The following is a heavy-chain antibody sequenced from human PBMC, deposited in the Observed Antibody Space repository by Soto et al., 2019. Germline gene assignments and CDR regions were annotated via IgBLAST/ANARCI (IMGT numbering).Heavy chain of an antibody. Sequence: GGSLRLSCAVSGFTFSNYDMHWVRQAPGKGLEWVAVISSDGNNEYYAESVTGRFTISRDNSTNMLFLQMNSLRPDDTAVYYCTNSYGDYSHCLDYWGQGTLVTVSS. D-gene: IGHD4-17*01. CDR1: GFTFSNYD. J-gene: IGHJ4*02. CDR3: TNSYGDYSHCLDY. V-gene: IGHV3-30*18. CDR2: ISSDGNNE.